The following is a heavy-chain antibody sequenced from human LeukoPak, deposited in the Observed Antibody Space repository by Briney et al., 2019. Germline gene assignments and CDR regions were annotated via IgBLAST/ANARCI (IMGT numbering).Heavy chain of an antibody. CDR1: GFKFDAYP. CDR2: ISDSGGST. D-gene: IGHD1-14*01. Sequence: QSGGSLRLSCAASGFKFDAYPVSWVRHAPGKGLEWVSSISDSGGSTHYAESVRGRFSLSRDNFEKTLHLQMNRLRAEDTAVYYCAKGKINHDGAFDIWGQGTRVIVAS. CDR3: AKGKINHDGAFDI. J-gene: IGHJ3*02. V-gene: IGHV3-23*01.